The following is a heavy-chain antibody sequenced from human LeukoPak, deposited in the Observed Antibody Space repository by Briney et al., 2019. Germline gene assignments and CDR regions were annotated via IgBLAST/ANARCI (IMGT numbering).Heavy chain of an antibody. D-gene: IGHD4-11*01. V-gene: IGHV1-69*13. CDR2: IIPIFGTA. CDR1: GYTFMNYD. J-gene: IGHJ6*03. CDR3: ARGRLSNYYYYYMDV. Sequence: SVKVSCKASGYTFMNYDINWVRQAPGQGLEWMGGIIPIFGTANHAQKFQGRVTITADESTSTAYMELSSLRSEDTAVYYCARGRLSNYYYYYMDVWGKGTTVTVSS.